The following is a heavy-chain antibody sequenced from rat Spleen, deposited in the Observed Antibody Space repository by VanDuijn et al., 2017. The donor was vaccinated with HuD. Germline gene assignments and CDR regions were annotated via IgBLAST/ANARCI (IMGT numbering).Heavy chain of an antibody. J-gene: IGHJ2*01. CDR3: TRENWKPDY. V-gene: IGHV5-20*01. Sequence: EVQLVESDGGLVQPGRSLKLSCAASGFTFSDYYMAWVRQAPTKGLEWVASISYDGGSTYYRDSVKGRFTISRDNAKSSLYLQMDSLRSEDTATYYCTRENWKPDYWGQGVMVTVSS. CDR2: ISYDGGST. D-gene: IGHD4-2*01. CDR1: GFTFSDYY.